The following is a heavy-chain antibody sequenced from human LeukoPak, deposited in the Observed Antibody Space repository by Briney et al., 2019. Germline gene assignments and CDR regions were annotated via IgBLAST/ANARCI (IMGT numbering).Heavy chain of an antibody. V-gene: IGHV4-34*01. CDR1: GGFFSGYY. CDR3: ARGGVGCSSTSCYPPRWYYYYYGMDV. J-gene: IGHJ6*04. CDR2: INHSGST. Sequence: SETVSLTCAVYGGFFSGYYWSWIRQPPGKGLEWMGEINHSGSTNYNPSLKSRVTISVDTSKNQFPPKLSSVTAADTAVYYCARGGVGCSSTSCYPPRWYYYYYGMDVWGKGTTVTVSS. D-gene: IGHD2-2*01.